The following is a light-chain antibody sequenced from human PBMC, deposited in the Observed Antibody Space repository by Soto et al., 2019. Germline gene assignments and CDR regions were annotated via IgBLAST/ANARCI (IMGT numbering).Light chain of an antibody. Sequence: SALTQPASVSGSPGQSITISCNGTSSDVGGYNYVSWYQQHPGKAPKLMIYDVSNRPSGVSNRFSGSKSGNTASLTISGLQAEDEADYYCSSYTSSSNYVFGTGTKVTVL. CDR2: DVS. CDR3: SSYTSSSNYV. V-gene: IGLV2-14*01. CDR1: SSDVGGYNY. J-gene: IGLJ1*01.